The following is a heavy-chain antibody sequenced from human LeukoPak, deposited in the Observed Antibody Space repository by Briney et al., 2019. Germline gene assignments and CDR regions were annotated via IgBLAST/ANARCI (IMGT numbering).Heavy chain of an antibody. D-gene: IGHD2-21*02. CDR3: ARASAPPYCGGDCYSEDDY. J-gene: IGHJ4*02. CDR2: IIPIFGTA. V-gene: IGHV1-69*13. Sequence: SVKVSCKVSGYTLTELSMHWVRQAPGQGLEWMGGIIPIFGTANYAQKFQGRVTITADESTSTAYMELSSLRSEDTAVYYCARASAPPYCGGDCYSEDDYWGQGTLVTVSS. CDR1: GYTLTELS.